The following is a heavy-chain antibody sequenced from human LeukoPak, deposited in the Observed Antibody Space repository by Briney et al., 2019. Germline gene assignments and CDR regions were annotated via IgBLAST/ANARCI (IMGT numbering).Heavy chain of an antibody. V-gene: IGHV4-34*01. CDR1: GGSFSGYY. J-gene: IGHJ6*03. CDR2: INHSGST. CDR3: VRGTELYYMDV. D-gene: IGHD1-26*01. Sequence: SETLSHTCAVYGGSFSGYYWSWIRQPPGKGLEWIGEINHSGSTNYNPSLKSRVTISVDTSKNQFSLKLSSVTAADTAVYYCVRGTELYYMDVWGKGTTVTVSS.